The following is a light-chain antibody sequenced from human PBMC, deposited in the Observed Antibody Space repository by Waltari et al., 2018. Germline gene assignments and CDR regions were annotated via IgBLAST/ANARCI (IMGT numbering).Light chain of an antibody. CDR3: QVWDKSTDYAV. Sequence: SYVLPQPPSVSVAPGETARITCGGDYIGSKSVNWYQRKPGQAPVLVIYYDSDRPSGIPERFSGSNSGNTATLTISRVEGDDEADFYCQVWDKSTDYAVFGGGTKLTVL. J-gene: IGLJ3*02. CDR2: YDS. CDR1: YIGSKS. V-gene: IGLV3-21*04.